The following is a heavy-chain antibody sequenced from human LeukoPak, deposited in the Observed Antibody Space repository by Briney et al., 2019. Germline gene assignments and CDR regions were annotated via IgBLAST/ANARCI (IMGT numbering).Heavy chain of an antibody. D-gene: IGHD2-2*01. Sequence: GESLKISCKGSGYSFTSYWIGWVRQMPGNGLEWMGIIYPGDSDTRYSPSFQGQVTISADKSISTAYLQWSSLKASDTAMYYCARHSTQIVVPAALHYYYGMDVWGQGTTVTVSS. CDR3: ARHSTQIVVPAALHYYYGMDV. CDR2: IYPGDSDT. V-gene: IGHV5-51*01. CDR1: GYSFTSYW. J-gene: IGHJ6*02.